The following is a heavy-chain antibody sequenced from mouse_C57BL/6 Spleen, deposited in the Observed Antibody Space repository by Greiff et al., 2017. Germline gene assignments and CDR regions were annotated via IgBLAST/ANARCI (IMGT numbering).Heavy chain of an antibody. CDR2: IDPSDSYT. CDR3: ARDVGHYYAMDY. Sequence: QVQLQQPGAELVMPGASVKLSCKASGYTFTSYWMHWVKQRPGQGLEWIGEIDPSDSYTNYNQKFKGKSTLTVDKSSSTAYMQLSSLTSEDSAVYDCARDVGHYYAMDYWGQGTSVTVSS. V-gene: IGHV1-69*01. CDR1: GYTFTSYW. J-gene: IGHJ4*01.